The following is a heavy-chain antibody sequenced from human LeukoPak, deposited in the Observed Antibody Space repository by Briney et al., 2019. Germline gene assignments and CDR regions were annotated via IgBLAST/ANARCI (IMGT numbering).Heavy chain of an antibody. CDR2: IKSDGRT. CDR3: ARAPSEIGGYYPEYFRH. CDR1: GFTSSNYW. Sequence: PGGSLRLSCAAAGFTSSNYWMHWVRHAPGKGLVWVSRIKSDGRTNYADSVKGRFTISRDNAKNTVSLQMNSLRAEDTGVYYCARAPSEIGGYYPEYFRHWGQGTLVTVSS. J-gene: IGHJ1*01. V-gene: IGHV3-74*01. D-gene: IGHD3-22*01.